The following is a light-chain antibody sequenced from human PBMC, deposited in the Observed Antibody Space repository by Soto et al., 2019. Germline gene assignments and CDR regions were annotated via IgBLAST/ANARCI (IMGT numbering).Light chain of an antibody. CDR3: SSYAGSNNLV. CDR2: EVS. CDR1: SSDVGGYKY. J-gene: IGLJ2*01. Sequence: QSVLTQPPSASGSPGQSVTISCTGTSSDVGGYKYVSWYQQHPGKAPKLMIYEVSKRPSGGPDRFSGSKSGNTASLTVSGLQAEDEADYYCSSYAGSNNLVFGGGTKLTVL. V-gene: IGLV2-8*01.